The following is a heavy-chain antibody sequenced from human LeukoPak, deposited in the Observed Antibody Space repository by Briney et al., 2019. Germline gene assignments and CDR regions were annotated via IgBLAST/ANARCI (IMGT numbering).Heavy chain of an antibody. J-gene: IGHJ1*01. CDR2: IIPILGIA. D-gene: IGHD5-12*01. CDR1: GGTFSSYA. V-gene: IGHV1-69*04. Sequence: SVKVSCKASGGTFSSYAISWVRQAPGQGLEWMGRIIPILGIANYAQKFQGRVTITADKSTSTAYMELSSLRSEDTAVYYCAQRPDQGNSGYHPYESRGQGTLVPVS. CDR3: AQRPDQGNSGYHPYES.